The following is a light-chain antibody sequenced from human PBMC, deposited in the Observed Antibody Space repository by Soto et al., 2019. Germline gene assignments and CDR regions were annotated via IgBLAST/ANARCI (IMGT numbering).Light chain of an antibody. CDR1: QTVNSRY. CDR2: GAS. CDR3: QQYGSSPPYT. V-gene: IGKV3-20*01. Sequence: EIVLTQSPGTLSLSPGERATLSCRASQTVNSRYLAWYQQKPGQAPRLLIYGASTRATGIPDTFSGSGSGTDFTLTISRLEPEDFAVYYWQQYGSSPPYTFGQGTKLEIK. J-gene: IGKJ2*01.